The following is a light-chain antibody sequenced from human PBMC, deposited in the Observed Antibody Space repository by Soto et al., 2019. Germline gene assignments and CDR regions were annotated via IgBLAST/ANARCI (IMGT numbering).Light chain of an antibody. CDR1: SRDVVGYDY. V-gene: IGLV2-14*03. CDR3: CSDTHSSTPYV. J-gene: IGLJ1*01. CDR2: DVT. Sequence: QSALTQPASVYGSPGQSITIYCTGASRDVVGYDYVSCYQHHPGKAPKLMIYDVTTRPSGVSNRFSGSKAGNTASLTLSGLQAEDEADYYCCSDTHSSTPYVFGTGTKLTVL.